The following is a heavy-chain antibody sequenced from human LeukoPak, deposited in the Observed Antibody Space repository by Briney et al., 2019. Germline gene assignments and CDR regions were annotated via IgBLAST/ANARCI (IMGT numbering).Heavy chain of an antibody. CDR1: GFSFSDYA. J-gene: IGHJ4*02. CDR2: IRGKAYGETT. CDR3: ARGSDSNFGARDGFDY. V-gene: IGHV3-49*04. Sequence: KAGGSLRLSCSVSGFSFSDYAKNWVRQAPGKGLEWVAFIRGKAYGETTEYAASVKGRFSISRDEIDSIAYLQMNSLKTEDTAVYYCARGSDSNFGARDGFDYWGQGTLVTVSS. D-gene: IGHD3-16*01.